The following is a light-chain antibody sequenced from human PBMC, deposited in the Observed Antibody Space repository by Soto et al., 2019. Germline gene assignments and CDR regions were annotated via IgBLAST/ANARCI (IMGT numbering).Light chain of an antibody. CDR2: DAS. Sequence: DIQMTQSPSTLSAAVGDRVTIPCRASQSISSWLAWYQQKPGKAPKLLIYDASSLESGVPSRFSGSGSGPDFTLTISSLQPDDFATYYCHQYNSYPWTFGQVTKVEIK. CDR3: HQYNSYPWT. J-gene: IGKJ1*01. CDR1: QSISSW. V-gene: IGKV1-5*01.